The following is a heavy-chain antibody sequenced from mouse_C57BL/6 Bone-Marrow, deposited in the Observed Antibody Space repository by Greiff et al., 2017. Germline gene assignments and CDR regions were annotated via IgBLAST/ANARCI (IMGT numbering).Heavy chain of an antibody. CDR3: ARRGDYGRPWYFDV. V-gene: IGHV1-82*01. CDR2: IYPGDGDT. J-gene: IGHJ1*03. Sequence: VQLQQSGPELVKPGASVKISCKASGYAFSSSWMNWVKQRPGKGLEWIGRIYPGDGDTNYNGKFKGKATLTADKSSSTAYMQLSSLTSEDSAVYFCARRGDYGRPWYFDVWGTGTTVTVSS. D-gene: IGHD2-4*01. CDR1: GYAFSSSW.